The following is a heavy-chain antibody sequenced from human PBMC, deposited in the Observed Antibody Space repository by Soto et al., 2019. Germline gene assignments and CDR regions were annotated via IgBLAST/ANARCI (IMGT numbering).Heavy chain of an antibody. CDR3: ARCSLVVVPAPGFDP. CDR2: IYYSGST. J-gene: IGHJ5*02. D-gene: IGHD2-2*01. Sequence: SETLSLTCTVSGGSISSGDYYWSWIRQPPGKGLEWIGYIYYSGSTYYNPSLKSRVTISIDTSKNQFALKLSSVSAADTALYYCARCSLVVVPAPGFDPWGRGTLVTVSS. V-gene: IGHV4-30-4*01. CDR1: GGSISSGDYY.